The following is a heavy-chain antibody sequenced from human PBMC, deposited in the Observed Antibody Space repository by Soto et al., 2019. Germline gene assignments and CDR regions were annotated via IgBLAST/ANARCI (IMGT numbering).Heavy chain of an antibody. CDR3: ARGGRWLQYWYFDL. CDR1: GASISGGGHY. D-gene: IGHD5-12*01. Sequence: SETLSLTCTVSGASISGGGHYWSWIRQHPGKGLEWIGYIYYSGSTYYSPSLKSRVSISVDTSKNQFSLKLSSVTAADTAVYYCARGGRWLQYWYFDLWGPGTLVTVSS. J-gene: IGHJ2*01. V-gene: IGHV4-31*03. CDR2: IYYSGST.